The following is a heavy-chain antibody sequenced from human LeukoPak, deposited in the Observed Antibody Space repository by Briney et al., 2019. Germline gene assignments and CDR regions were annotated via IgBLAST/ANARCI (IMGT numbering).Heavy chain of an antibody. CDR1: GYTFTGYY. CDR3: ARGGRTVTSSASTDY. V-gene: IGHV1-2*02. CDR2: INPNSGGT. J-gene: IGHJ4*02. Sequence: GASVKVSCKASGYTFTGYYMHWVRQAPGQGLEWMGWINPNSGGTNYAQKFQGRVTMTRDTSISTAYMEPSRLRSDDTAVYYCARGGRTVTSSASTDYWGQGTLVTVSS. D-gene: IGHD4-17*01.